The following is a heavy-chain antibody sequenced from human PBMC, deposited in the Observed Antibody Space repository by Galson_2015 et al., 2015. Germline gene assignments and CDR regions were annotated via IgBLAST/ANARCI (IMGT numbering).Heavy chain of an antibody. CDR2: ISGSGGST. CDR3: AKGVKYSGYFNGMDV. CDR1: GFTFSSYA. Sequence: SLRLSCAASGFTFSSYAMSWVRQAPGKGLEWVSAISGSGGSTYYADSVKGRFTISRDNSKNTLYLQMNSLRAEDTAVYYCAKGVKYSGYFNGMDVWGQGTTVTVSS. J-gene: IGHJ6*02. D-gene: IGHD5-12*01. V-gene: IGHV3-23*01.